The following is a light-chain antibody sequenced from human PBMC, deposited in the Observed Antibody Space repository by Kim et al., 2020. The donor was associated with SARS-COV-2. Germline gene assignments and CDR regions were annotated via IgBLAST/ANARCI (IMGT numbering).Light chain of an antibody. CDR3: QQYSDWPPWT. J-gene: IGKJ1*01. CDR1: QSVGSN. Sequence: SPGERATLPCRASQSVGSNLAWYQQKPGQAPRLLIYGASTRATGIPARFSGSGSGTEFTLTISSLQSEDFAVYYCQQYSDWPPWTFGQGTKVDIK. CDR2: GAS. V-gene: IGKV3-15*01.